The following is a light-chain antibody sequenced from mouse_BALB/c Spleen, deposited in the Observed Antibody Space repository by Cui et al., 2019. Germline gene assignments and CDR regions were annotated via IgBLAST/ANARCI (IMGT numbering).Light chain of an antibody. J-gene: IGKJ4*01. CDR1: SSVNY. Sequence: QIVLTQSPALMSESPGEKVTMTCSASSSVNYMYWYQQKPRSSPKPWIYLTSNLASGVPARFSGSGSGTSYSLTISSMEAEDAATYYCQQWSSNPFTFGSGTKLEIK. V-gene: IGKV4-68*01. CDR3: QQWSSNPFT. CDR2: LTS.